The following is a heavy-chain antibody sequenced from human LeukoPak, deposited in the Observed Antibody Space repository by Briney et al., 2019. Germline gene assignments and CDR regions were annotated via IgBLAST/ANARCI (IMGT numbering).Heavy chain of an antibody. J-gene: IGHJ4*02. V-gene: IGHV1-69*13. D-gene: IGHD3-22*01. Sequence: SVKVSCKASGGTFSSYAISWVRQAPGQGLEWMGGIIPIFGTANYAQKFQGRVTITADESTSTAYMELSSLRSEDTAVYYCARAPRYYDSSGYYSARYFDYWGQGTLVTVSS. CDR1: GGTFSSYA. CDR3: ARAPRYYDSSGYYSARYFDY. CDR2: IIPIFGTA.